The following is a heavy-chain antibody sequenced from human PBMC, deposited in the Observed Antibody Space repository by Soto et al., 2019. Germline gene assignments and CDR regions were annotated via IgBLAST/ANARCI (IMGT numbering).Heavy chain of an antibody. CDR2: IYYSGST. CDR1: GGSISSGGYY. D-gene: IGHD3-10*01. Sequence: QVQLQESGPGLVKPSQTLSLTCTVSGGSISSGGYYWSWIRQHPGKGLEWIGYIYYSGSTYYNPSLKSRVTITVDTSKNQFCLKLSSVTAADTAVYYCAREDYGSGKKDWFDPWGQGTLVTVSS. J-gene: IGHJ5*02. CDR3: AREDYGSGKKDWFDP. V-gene: IGHV4-31*03.